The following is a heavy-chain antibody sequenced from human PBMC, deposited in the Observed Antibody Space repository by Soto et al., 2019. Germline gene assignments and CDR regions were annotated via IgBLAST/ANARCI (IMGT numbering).Heavy chain of an antibody. CDR3: ARDRLVYSSSWTSTTYYYYGMDV. CDR2: ISSSGSTI. Sequence: GGSLRLSCAVSGFTFSDYYMSWIRQAPRKGLEWVSYISSSGSTIYYADSVKGRLTISRDNAKNSLYLQMNSLRAEDTAVYYCARDRLVYSSSWTSTTYYYYGMDVWGQGTTVTVSS. CDR1: GFTFSDYY. J-gene: IGHJ6*02. D-gene: IGHD6-13*01. V-gene: IGHV3-11*01.